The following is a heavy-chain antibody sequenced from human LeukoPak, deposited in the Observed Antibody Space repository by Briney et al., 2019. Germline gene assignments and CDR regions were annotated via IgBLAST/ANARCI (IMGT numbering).Heavy chain of an antibody. V-gene: IGHV3-21*01. Sequence: PGGSLRLSCAASGFTFSSYSMNWVRQAPGKGLEWVSSISSSSSYIYYADSVKGRFTISRDNAKNSLYLQMNSLRAEDTAVYYCARESERSGSLKSWGQGTLVTVSS. CDR2: ISSSSSYI. J-gene: IGHJ5*02. CDR1: GFTFSSYS. D-gene: IGHD1-26*01. CDR3: ARESERSGSLKS.